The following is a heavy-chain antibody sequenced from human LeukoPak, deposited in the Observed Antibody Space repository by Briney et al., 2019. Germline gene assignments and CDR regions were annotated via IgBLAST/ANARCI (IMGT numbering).Heavy chain of an antibody. D-gene: IGHD4-11*01. Sequence: GGSLRLSCAASGFTFSSYSMNWVRQAPGKGLEWVAKIKQDGSEKYYVDSVKGRFTISRDNAKSSLYLQMNNQRAEDTAVYFCARDKGTVTPRGYYYYMDVWGRGTTVTVSS. J-gene: IGHJ6*03. V-gene: IGHV3-7*01. CDR1: GFTFSSYS. CDR2: IKQDGSEK. CDR3: ARDKGTVTPRGYYYYMDV.